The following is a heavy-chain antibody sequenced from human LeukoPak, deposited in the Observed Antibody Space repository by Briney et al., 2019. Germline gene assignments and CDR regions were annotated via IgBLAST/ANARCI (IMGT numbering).Heavy chain of an antibody. J-gene: IGHJ6*03. V-gene: IGHV4-38-2*02. CDR1: GYSISSGYY. Sequence: SETLSLTCTVSGYSISSGYYWGWIRQPPGKGLEWIGSIYHSGSTYYNPSLKSRVTISVDTSKNQFSLKLSSVTAADTAVYYCARGKDSSSRRIYYYYYMDVWGKGTTVTVSS. D-gene: IGHD6-6*01. CDR3: ARGKDSSSRRIYYYYYMDV. CDR2: IYHSGST.